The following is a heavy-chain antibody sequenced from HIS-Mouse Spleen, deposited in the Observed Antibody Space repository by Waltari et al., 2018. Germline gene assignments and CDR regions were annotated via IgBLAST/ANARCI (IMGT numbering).Heavy chain of an antibody. CDR3: ARVLDF. CDR2: IYHSGGT. V-gene: IGHV4-38-2*02. J-gene: IGHJ4*02. Sequence: QVQLQESGPGLVKPSETLSLTCTVSGYSISSGYYWGWIRQPPGKGLDWIGSIYHSGGTYYNPSLKSRVTISVDTSKNQFSLKLSSVTAADTAVYYCARVLDFWGQGTLVTVSS. CDR1: GYSISSGYY. D-gene: IGHD2-15*01.